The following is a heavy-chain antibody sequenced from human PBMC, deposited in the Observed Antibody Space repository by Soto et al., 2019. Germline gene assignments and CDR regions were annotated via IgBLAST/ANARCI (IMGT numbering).Heavy chain of an antibody. J-gene: IGHJ6*02. D-gene: IGHD5-12*01. CDR3: AKVHRGYSGYDSVDYYYYYGMDV. CDR1: GFTFSSYA. CDR2: ISGSGGST. Sequence: GGSLRLSCAASGFTFSSYAMSWVRQAPGKGLEWVSAISGSGGSTYYADSVKGRFTISRDNSKTTLYLQMNSLRAEDTAVYYCAKVHRGYSGYDSVDYYYYYGMDVWGQGTTVTVSS. V-gene: IGHV3-23*01.